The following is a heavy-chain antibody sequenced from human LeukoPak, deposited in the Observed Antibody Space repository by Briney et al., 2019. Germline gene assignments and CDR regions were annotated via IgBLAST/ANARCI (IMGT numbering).Heavy chain of an antibody. J-gene: IGHJ4*02. CDR1: GFTFSSYA. D-gene: IGHD6-6*01. CDR3: ARDRRSSIYSSSLAGFPDY. CDR2: ISYDGSNK. V-gene: IGHV3-30*01. Sequence: GGSLRLSCAASGFTFSSYAMHWVRQAPGKGLEWVAVISYDGSNKYYADSVKGRFTISRDNSKNTLYLQMNSLRAGDTAVYYCARDRRSSIYSSSLAGFPDYWGQGTLVTVSS.